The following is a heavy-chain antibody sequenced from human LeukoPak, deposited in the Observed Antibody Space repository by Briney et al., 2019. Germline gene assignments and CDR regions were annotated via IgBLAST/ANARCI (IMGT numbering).Heavy chain of an antibody. J-gene: IGHJ5*02. CDR1: GGSISSGGYS. CDR2: IYHSGST. V-gene: IGHV4-30-2*01. D-gene: IGHD4-17*01. Sequence: SQTLSLTCAVSGGSISSGGYSWSWIRQPPGKGLEWIGYIYHSGSTYYNPSLKSRVTISVDRSKNQFSLKLSSVTAADTAVYYCASFNYGDYFSGWFDPWGQGTLVTVSS. CDR3: ASFNYGDYFSGWFDP.